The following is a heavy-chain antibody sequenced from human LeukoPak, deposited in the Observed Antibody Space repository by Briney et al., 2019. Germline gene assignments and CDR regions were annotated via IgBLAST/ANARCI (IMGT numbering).Heavy chain of an antibody. V-gene: IGHV1-2*02. J-gene: IGHJ5*02. Sequence: ASVKVSCKASGYTFTGYYMHWVRQAPGQGLEWMGWVNPNSGGTNYAQRFQGRVTMTRDTSISTAYMELSRLRSDDTAVYYCAYTAALNWFDPWGQGTLVTVSS. CDR2: VNPNSGGT. CDR3: AYTAALNWFDP. D-gene: IGHD5-18*01. CDR1: GYTFTGYY.